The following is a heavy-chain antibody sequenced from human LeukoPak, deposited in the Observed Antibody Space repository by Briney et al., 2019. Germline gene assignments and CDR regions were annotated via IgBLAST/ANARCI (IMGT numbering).Heavy chain of an antibody. Sequence: GGSLRLSCAASGFTFSSYWMSWVRQAPGKGLEWVANIKQDGSEKYYVDSVKGRFTISRDNSKNTLYLQMNSLRAEDTAVYYCAREMIGSSSWNGAFDIWGQGTMVTVSS. D-gene: IGHD6-13*01. CDR3: AREMIGSSSWNGAFDI. J-gene: IGHJ3*02. V-gene: IGHV3-7*03. CDR1: GFTFSSYW. CDR2: IKQDGSEK.